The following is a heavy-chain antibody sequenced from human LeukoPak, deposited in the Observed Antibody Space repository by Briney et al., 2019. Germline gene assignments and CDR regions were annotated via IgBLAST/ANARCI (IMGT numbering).Heavy chain of an antibody. CDR1: GYTFTSYA. CDR2: INAGNGNT. CDR3: AREEERRILWFGELRYGMDV. Sequence: ASVKVSCKASGYTFTSYAMHWVRQAPGQRLEWMGWINAGNGNTKYSQKFQGRVTITRDTSASTAYMELSSLRSEDTAVYYCAREEERRILWFGELRYGMDVWGQGTTVTVSS. V-gene: IGHV1-3*01. D-gene: IGHD3-10*01. J-gene: IGHJ6*02.